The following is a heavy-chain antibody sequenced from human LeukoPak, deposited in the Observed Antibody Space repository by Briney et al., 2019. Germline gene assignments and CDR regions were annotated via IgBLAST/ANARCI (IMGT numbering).Heavy chain of an antibody. CDR3: ARRGGRNGWGDFDY. CDR1: GFSFNNYA. CDR2: ISVSGDST. D-gene: IGHD3-10*01. Sequence: GGSLRLSCAASGFSFNNYAVNWVRQAPGKGLEWVSTISVSGDSTFYADSVQGRFTISRDTSRNSLSLHMNSLRAEDTAVYFCARRGGRNGWGDFDYWGQGTLVTVSS. J-gene: IGHJ4*02. V-gene: IGHV3-23*01.